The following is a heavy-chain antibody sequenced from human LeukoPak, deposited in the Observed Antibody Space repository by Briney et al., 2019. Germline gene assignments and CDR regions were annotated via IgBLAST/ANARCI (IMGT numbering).Heavy chain of an antibody. J-gene: IGHJ5*02. CDR3: ARDERIAYENNWFDP. D-gene: IGHD6-6*01. CDR1: GYTFTGYY. V-gene: IGHV1-2*02. Sequence: ASVKVSCKASGYTFTGYYMHWVRQAPGQGLEWMGWINPNSGGTNYAQKFHGRVTMTRDTSISTAYMDLSRLRSDDTAGYYWARDERIAYENNWFDPWGQGTLVTVSS. CDR2: INPNSGGT.